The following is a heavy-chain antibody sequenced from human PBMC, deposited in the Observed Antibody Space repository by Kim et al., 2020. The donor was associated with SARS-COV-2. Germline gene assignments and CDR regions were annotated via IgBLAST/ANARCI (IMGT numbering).Heavy chain of an antibody. J-gene: IGHJ4*02. D-gene: IGHD5-12*01. Sequence: YADAVKGRLTISRDNSKNTLYLQMNSLRAEDPAVYYCAGGYSGYDLGFDYWGQGTLVTVSS. V-gene: IGHV3-66*01. CDR3: AGGYSGYDLGFDY.